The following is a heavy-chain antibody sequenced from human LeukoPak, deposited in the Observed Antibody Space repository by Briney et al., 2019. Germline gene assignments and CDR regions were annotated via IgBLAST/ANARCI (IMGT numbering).Heavy chain of an antibody. CDR3: ASSHSSDYYLIDY. V-gene: IGHV3-74*01. J-gene: IGHJ4*02. CDR1: GFTFRSYC. CDR2: IHSIWNSR. D-gene: IGHD3-22*01. Sequence: PGGALRLSCAASGFTFRSYCMHWVPHAPGKGLVCVSRIHSIWNSRNYAASARGRFTISRDNAKNTLYLQMISLRDEDTAVYYCASSHSSDYYLIDYWGQGTLVTVSS.